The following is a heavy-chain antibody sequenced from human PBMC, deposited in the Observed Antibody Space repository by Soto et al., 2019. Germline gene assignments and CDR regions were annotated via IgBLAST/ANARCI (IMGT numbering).Heavy chain of an antibody. CDR1: GFTFSSYW. D-gene: IGHD3-22*01. CDR3: ARGGDSSYYDSSGYPAAFDI. CDR2: INRYGSST. V-gene: IGHV3-74*01. Sequence: EVQLVESGEGLVQPGGSQRLSCEGSGFTFSSYWMHWVRQAPGKGLVWVSRINRYGSSTSYADSVKGRFTISRDNAKNTVYLQMNSLRAEDTAVYYCARGGDSSYYDSSGYPAAFDIWGQGTMVTVSS. J-gene: IGHJ3*02.